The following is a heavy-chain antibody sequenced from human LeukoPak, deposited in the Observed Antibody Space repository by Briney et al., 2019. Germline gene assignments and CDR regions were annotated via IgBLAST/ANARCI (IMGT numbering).Heavy chain of an antibody. D-gene: IGHD3-10*01. CDR1: GGSFSRPF. CDR2: IDHSART. V-gene: IGHV4-34*01. Sequence: SETLSLTCAVSGGSFSRPFWSWIRQTPGKGLEWIGEIDHSARTDYNPSLEGRVTMSVDTSKNQFSLRLTSVTAADTAVYFCARAERRINLARGVFGSHFDSWGQGTLVSVSS. CDR3: ARAERRINLARGVFGSHFDS. J-gene: IGHJ5*01.